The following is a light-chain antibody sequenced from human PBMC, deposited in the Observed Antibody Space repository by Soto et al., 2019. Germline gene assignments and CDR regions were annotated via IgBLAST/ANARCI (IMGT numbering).Light chain of an antibody. CDR1: QNIGSW. V-gene: IGKV1-5*01. J-gene: IGKJ2*01. CDR3: QQYTNYFMYT. CDR2: DAS. Sequence: DILMTQSPSTLSASVGDRVTITCRASQNIGSWLAWYQQKPGKAPNLLIYDASRLESGVPSRFSASGSGTEFTLTISSLQPDDFATYYCQQYTNYFMYTLGPGTRLEIK.